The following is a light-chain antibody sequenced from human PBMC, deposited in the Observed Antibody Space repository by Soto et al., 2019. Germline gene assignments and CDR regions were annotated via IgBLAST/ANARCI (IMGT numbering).Light chain of an antibody. Sequence: DLQMTQSPSTMSASVGDRVTITCRASQSISSWLAWYQQKPGKAPKLLIYKASSLESGGPSRFSGSGSGTEFTPTISSLQPDDFATYYCQQYNSYSPYTFGQGTKLEIK. V-gene: IGKV1-5*03. CDR2: KAS. CDR1: QSISSW. CDR3: QQYNSYSPYT. J-gene: IGKJ2*01.